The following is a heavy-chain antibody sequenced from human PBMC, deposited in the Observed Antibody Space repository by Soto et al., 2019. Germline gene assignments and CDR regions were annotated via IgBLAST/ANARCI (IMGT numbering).Heavy chain of an antibody. CDR3: ARPIAVAGQRVAFDY. Sequence: GASVKVYCKASGYTFTSYGISLVRQAPGQGLEWMGWISAYNGNTNYAQKLQGRVTMTTDTSTSTAYMELRSLRSDDTAVYYCARPIAVAGQRVAFDYWGQGTLVTVSS. CDR1: GYTFTSYG. D-gene: IGHD6-19*01. V-gene: IGHV1-18*01. CDR2: ISAYNGNT. J-gene: IGHJ4*02.